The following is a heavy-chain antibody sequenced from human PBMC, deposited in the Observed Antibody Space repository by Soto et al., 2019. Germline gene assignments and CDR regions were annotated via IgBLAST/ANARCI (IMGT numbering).Heavy chain of an antibody. CDR1: GYTFTSYD. J-gene: IGHJ6*02. D-gene: IGHD3-10*01. V-gene: IGHV1-8*01. CDR3: ARRVEGSGSYYSNYYYYYGMDV. CDR2: FNPDNGNT. Sequence: ASVKVSCKASGYTFTSYDINWVRQATGQGLEWMGGFNPDNGNTGYAQKFQGRVTMTTDTSTSTAYMELRSLRSDDTAVYYCARRVEGSGSYYSNYYYYYGMDVWGQGTTVTVSS.